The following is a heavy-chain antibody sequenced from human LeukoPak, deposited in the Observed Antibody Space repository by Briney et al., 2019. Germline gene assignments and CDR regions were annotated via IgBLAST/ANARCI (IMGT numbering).Heavy chain of an antibody. Sequence: PGGSLRLSCAASGFAFSNYVMSWVRQAPGKGLEWVSTIRGSGGGTYYADSVKGRFTISRDNSKNTLYLQMNSLRDEDTALYYCAKAGIGVVGYFDYWGQGTLVTVSS. V-gene: IGHV3-23*01. CDR2: IRGSGGGT. J-gene: IGHJ4*02. CDR3: AKAGIGVVGYFDY. D-gene: IGHD6-19*01. CDR1: GFAFSNYV.